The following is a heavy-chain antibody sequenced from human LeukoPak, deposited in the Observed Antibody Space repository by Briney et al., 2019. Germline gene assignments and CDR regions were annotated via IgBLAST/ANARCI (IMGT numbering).Heavy chain of an antibody. V-gene: IGHV4-39*01. D-gene: IGHD3-3*01. CDR3: ARQSPRRIFGVSTPVAY. Sequence: PSETLSLTCTVSGGSISSSSYYWGWIRQPPGKGLEGIESIYYSGSTYYNPSLKSRVTISVDTSKNLFSLKLSSVTAADTAVYYCARQSPRRIFGVSTPVAYWGQGTLVTVSS. CDR2: IYYSGST. J-gene: IGHJ4*02. CDR1: GGSISSSSYY.